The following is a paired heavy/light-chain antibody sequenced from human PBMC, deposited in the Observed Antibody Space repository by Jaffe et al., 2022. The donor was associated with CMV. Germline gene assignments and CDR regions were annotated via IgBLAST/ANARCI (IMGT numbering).Heavy chain of an antibody. CDR1: GGSISNGGYY. D-gene: IGHD1-20*01. V-gene: IGHV4-31*03. CDR2: IYFSGKT. J-gene: IGHJ4*02. CDR3: ASNWRLGNYFDY. Sequence: QVQLQESGPGLVKSSQTLPLTCTVSGGSISNGGYYWSWIRQHPGKGLEWVGSIYFSGKTSYNPSLKSRLTISLDTSKHQFSLNLSSVTAADTAVYYCASNWRLGNYFDYWGQGILVTVSS.
Light chain of an antibody. CDR2: GNS. CDR1: SSNIGAGYN. Sequence: QSVLTQPPSVSGAPGQRVTISCTGSSSNIGAGYNAHWYQQLPGTAPKLLIHGNSYRPSGVPDRFSGSNSGTSASLAISGLQAEDEADYYCQSYDSSLSGWVFGGGTKLTVL. CDR3: QSYDSSLSGWV. V-gene: IGLV1-40*01. J-gene: IGLJ3*02.